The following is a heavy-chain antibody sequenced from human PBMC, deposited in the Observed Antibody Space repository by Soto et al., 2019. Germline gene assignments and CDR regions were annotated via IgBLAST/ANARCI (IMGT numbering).Heavy chain of an antibody. Sequence: EVQLVQSGAEVKKPGESLKISCQASGYKFTGYWIGWVRQMPGKGLEWMGIIYPGDPDTRYNPSFDGHVTISADTSTNTAYLQWSGLKASDTAMYYCARQACLGANCYSNLFFDNWGQGTLVTVSS. D-gene: IGHD2-15*01. CDR1: GYKFTGYW. J-gene: IGHJ4*02. CDR2: IYPGDPDT. V-gene: IGHV5-51*01. CDR3: ARQACLGANCYSNLFFDN.